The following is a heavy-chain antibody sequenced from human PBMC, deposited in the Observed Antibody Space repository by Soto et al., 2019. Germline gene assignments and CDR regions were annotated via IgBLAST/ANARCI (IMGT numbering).Heavy chain of an antibody. J-gene: IGHJ4*02. V-gene: IGHV3-30-3*01. CDR1: GFTFSSYA. CDR3: AREYFTYYYDSSGEGGPGY. CDR2: ISYDGSNK. Sequence: VGSLRLSCAASGFTFSSYAMHWVRQAPGKGLEWVAVISYDGSNKYYADSVKGRFTISRDNSKNTLYLQMNSLRAEDTAVYYCAREYFTYYYDSSGEGGPGYWGQGTLVTVSS. D-gene: IGHD3-22*01.